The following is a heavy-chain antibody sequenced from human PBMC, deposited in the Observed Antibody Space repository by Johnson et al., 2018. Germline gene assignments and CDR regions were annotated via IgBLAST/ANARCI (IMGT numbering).Heavy chain of an antibody. J-gene: IGHJ6*03. V-gene: IGHV3-30-3*01. D-gene: IGHD2-21*01. Sequence: QVQLVQSGGGVVQXGRSLRPXCAASGFTFSGSAMHWVRQAPGKGLAGVAVISCDGSNKYFEDSVKGQFTISRDNSKNTLYLQMNSLGAEDTAVYYCAKVLLYYYYYMDVWGKGTTVTVSS. CDR1: GFTFSGSA. CDR3: AKVLLYYYYYMDV. CDR2: ISCDGSNK.